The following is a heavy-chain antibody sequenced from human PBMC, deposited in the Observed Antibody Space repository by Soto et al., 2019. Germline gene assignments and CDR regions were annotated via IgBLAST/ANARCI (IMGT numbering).Heavy chain of an antibody. J-gene: IGHJ4*02. V-gene: IGHV4-39*01. CDR1: GDSIDTSSYC. Sequence: SETLSLTCTVSGDSIDTSSYCWGWIRQPPGKGLEWIGSVCYRGTTYYNPSLKSRLTISVDTSKRQFSLKLSSVTAADTAVFYCARQGEHSSSYFFDSWGQGTLVTVSS. D-gene: IGHD6-6*01. CDR2: VCYRGTT. CDR3: ARQGEHSSSYFFDS.